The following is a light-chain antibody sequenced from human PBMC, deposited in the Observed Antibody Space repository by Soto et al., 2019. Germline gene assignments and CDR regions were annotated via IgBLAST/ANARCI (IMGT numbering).Light chain of an antibody. CDR2: EVR. Sequence: QSVLTQPPSVSGSPGQSVTISCTGTSTDFVSYNRVSWYQQPPGTAPKLMIYEVRKRPSGVPARFSGSQSGNTASLTISGLQAADEADYYCSLYTSENTYVFGTGTKLTVL. V-gene: IGLV2-18*01. CDR1: STDFVSYNR. CDR3: SLYTSENTYV. J-gene: IGLJ1*01.